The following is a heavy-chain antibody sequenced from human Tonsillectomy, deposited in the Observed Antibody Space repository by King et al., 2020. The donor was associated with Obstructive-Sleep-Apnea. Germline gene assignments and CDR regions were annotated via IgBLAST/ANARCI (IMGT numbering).Heavy chain of an antibody. J-gene: IGHJ4*02. CDR2: IHHGGST. CDR3: ARVRWTYGSGSEIDS. Sequence: QVQLQQSGPGLVKPSGTLSLTCAVSGGSISSTNWWSWVRQPPGKGLEWIGEIHHGGSTNYNPSFKSRVTISVHKSKNQFSPKLSSVTDADTAVYYSARVRWTYGSGSEIDSWGQGTLVTVSS. D-gene: IGHD3-10*01. V-gene: IGHV4-4*02. CDR1: GGSISSTNW.